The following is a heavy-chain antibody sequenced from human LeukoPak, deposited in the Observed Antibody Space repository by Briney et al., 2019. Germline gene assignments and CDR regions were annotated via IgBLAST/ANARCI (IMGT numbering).Heavy chain of an antibody. J-gene: IGHJ1*01. CDR2: IIPIFGTA. V-gene: IGHV1-69*01. Sequence: GSSVKVSCKASGGTFSSYAISWVRQAPGQGLEWMGGIIPIFGTANYAQKFQGRVTITADESTSTAYMELRSLRSDDTAVYYCAIPTLSRYCSGGSCYEHCGQGTLVTVSS. CDR1: GGTFSSYA. CDR3: AIPTLSRYCSGGSCYEH. D-gene: IGHD2-15*01.